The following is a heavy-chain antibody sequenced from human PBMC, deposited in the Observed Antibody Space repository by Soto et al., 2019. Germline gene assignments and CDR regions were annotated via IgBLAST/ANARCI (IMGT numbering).Heavy chain of an antibody. CDR1: GFTFSSYA. J-gene: IGHJ4*02. D-gene: IGHD1-26*01. V-gene: IGHV3-23*01. CDR2: ISGSGGST. Sequence: LSLTCAASGFTFSSYAMSWVRQAPGKGLEWVSAISGSGGSTYYADSVKGRFTISRDNSKNTLYLQMNSLRAEDTAVYYCAKKPAPLHSGSFDYWGQGTLVTVSS. CDR3: AKKPAPLHSGSFDY.